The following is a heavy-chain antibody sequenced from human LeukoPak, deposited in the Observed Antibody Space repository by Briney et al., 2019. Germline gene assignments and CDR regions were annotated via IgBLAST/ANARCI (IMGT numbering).Heavy chain of an antibody. J-gene: IGHJ4*02. CDR1: GFTFSDYY. Sequence: PGGSLRLSCAASGFTFSDYYMSWIRQAPGKGLEWDSYISSSSSYTNYADSVKGRFTISRDNAKNSLYLQMNSLRAEDTAVYYCARVRSYGSYYFDYWGQGTLVTVSS. V-gene: IGHV3-11*06. D-gene: IGHD5-18*01. CDR3: ARVRSYGSYYFDY. CDR2: ISSSSSYT.